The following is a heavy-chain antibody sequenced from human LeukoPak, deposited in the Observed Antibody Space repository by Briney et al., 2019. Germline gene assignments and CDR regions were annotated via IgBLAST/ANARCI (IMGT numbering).Heavy chain of an antibody. CDR1: GFTFSSYW. J-gene: IGHJ6*02. CDR3: AKRPGDEYYYYGMDV. D-gene: IGHD4-17*01. Sequence: GGSLRLSCAASGFTFSSYWMSWVRQAPGKGLEWVAVISYDGSNKYYADSVKGRFTISRDNSKNTLYLQMNSLRAEDTAVYYCAKRPGDEYYYYGMDVWGQGTTVTVSS. V-gene: IGHV3-30*18. CDR2: ISYDGSNK.